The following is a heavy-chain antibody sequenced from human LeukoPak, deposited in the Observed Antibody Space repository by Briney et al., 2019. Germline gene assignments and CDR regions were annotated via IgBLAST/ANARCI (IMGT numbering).Heavy chain of an antibody. D-gene: IGHD5-12*01. CDR2: IYPGDSDT. J-gene: IGHJ3*02. Sequence: AESLKISCKGSGYSFTSYWIGWVRQMPGKGLEWMGIIYPGDSDTRYSPSFQGQVTISADKSISTAYLQWSSLKASDTAMYYCARHRGDGYNWWSGDAFDIWGQETMVTVSS. CDR1: GYSFTSYW. V-gene: IGHV5-51*01. CDR3: ARHRGDGYNWWSGDAFDI.